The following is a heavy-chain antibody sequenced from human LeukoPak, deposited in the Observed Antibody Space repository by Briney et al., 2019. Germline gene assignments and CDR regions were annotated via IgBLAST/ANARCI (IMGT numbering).Heavy chain of an antibody. D-gene: IGHD7-27*01. CDR3: ARDLTGDAYFDY. CDR2: LYSGGST. J-gene: IGHJ4*02. CDR1: GFTVSSNY. V-gene: IGHV3-66*01. Sequence: GGSLRLSCVVSGFTVSSNYMSWVRQAPGRGLQWVSVLYSGGSTYYADSVKGRFTISRDNSKNTLYLQMNSLRAEDTAVYYCARDLTGDAYFDYWDQGTLVTVSS.